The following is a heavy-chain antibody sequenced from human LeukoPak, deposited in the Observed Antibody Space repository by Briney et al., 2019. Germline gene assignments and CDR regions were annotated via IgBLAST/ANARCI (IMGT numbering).Heavy chain of an antibody. CDR3: ARIAERRLAYYFDY. D-gene: IGHD6-25*01. CDR1: GFTFTNYG. Sequence: GASVKVSCKASGFTFTNYGFTWARQAPGQGLEWMGWISAYNGDTNYAQKLQGRVTMTTDTSTGTAYMELRSLRSDDTAVYYCARIAERRLAYYFDYWGQGTLVTVSS. V-gene: IGHV1-18*01. J-gene: IGHJ4*02. CDR2: ISAYNGDT.